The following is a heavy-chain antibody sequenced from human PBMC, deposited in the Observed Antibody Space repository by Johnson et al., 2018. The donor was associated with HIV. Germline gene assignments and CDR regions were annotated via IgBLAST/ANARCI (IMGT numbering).Heavy chain of an antibody. CDR2: IWHDGRDV. J-gene: IGHJ3*02. V-gene: IGHV3-33*03. CDR1: GFTFSSYG. D-gene: IGHD5-12*01. Sequence: QVQLLESGGGVVQPGTSLRLSCAASGFTFSSYGIHWVRQAPGKGLEWVAFIWHDGRDVYYADSVKGRFTVSRANSKNAVYLQMNSLGAGDTAVYYCAKDQHGPLVPTVMRDDAFDIWGQGTMVTVSS. CDR3: AKDQHGPLVPTVMRDDAFDI.